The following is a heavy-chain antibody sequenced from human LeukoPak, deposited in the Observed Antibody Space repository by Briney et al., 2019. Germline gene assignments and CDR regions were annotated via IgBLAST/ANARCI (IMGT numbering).Heavy chain of an antibody. V-gene: IGHV3-33*01. CDR3: GRGGLWFGEIHWGIGY. J-gene: IGHJ4*02. CDR1: GFTFSSYG. D-gene: IGHD3-10*01. CDR2: IWYDGSNK. Sequence: RPGGSLRLSCAASGFTFSSYGMHWVRQAPGKGLEWVAVIWYDGSNKYYEDSVKGRFTISRDNSKNTLYLQMNSLRADDTAVYYCGRGGLWFGEIHWGIGYWGQGTLVHVFS.